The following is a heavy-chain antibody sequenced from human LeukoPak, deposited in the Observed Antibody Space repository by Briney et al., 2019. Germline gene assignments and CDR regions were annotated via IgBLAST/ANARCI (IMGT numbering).Heavy chain of an antibody. V-gene: IGHV1-69*04. CDR3: ARGGDDYDILTGSFDY. CDR2: IIPILGIA. J-gene: IGHJ4*02. CDR1: GGTFSSYA. Sequence: SVKVSCKASGGTFSSYAISWVRQAPGQGLEWMGRIIPILGIANYAQKFQGRVTITADKSTSTAYMELRSLRSDDTAVYYCARGGDDYDILTGSFDYWGQGTLVTVSS. D-gene: IGHD3-9*01.